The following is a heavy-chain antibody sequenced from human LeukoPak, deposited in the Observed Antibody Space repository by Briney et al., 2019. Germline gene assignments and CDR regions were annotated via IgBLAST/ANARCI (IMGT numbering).Heavy chain of an antibody. CDR2: IYYSGST. Sequence: PSETLSLTCTVSGGSISSYYWSWIRQPPGKGLEWIGYIYYSGSTNYNPSLKSRVTISVDTSKNQFSLKLSSVTAADTAVYYCARVSTIAMVDYWFDHWGQGTLVTVSS. D-gene: IGHD2-2*01. J-gene: IGHJ5*02. CDR1: GGSISSYY. CDR3: ARVSTIAMVDYWFDH. V-gene: IGHV4-59*01.